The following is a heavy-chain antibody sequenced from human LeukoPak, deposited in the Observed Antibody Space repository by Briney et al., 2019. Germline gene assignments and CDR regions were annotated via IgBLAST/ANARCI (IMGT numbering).Heavy chain of an antibody. CDR3: ARDLGYSALDP. J-gene: IGHJ5*02. CDR2: INPDGSQT. D-gene: IGHD5-24*01. Sequence: GGSLRLSCAASGFTFTSYWMYWVRQAPGKGLEWVALINPDGSQTNYVDSVKGRFTISRDNAENSLYLQMNSLRAEDTAVYYCARDLGYSALDPWGQGTLVTVSS. CDR1: GFTFTSYW. V-gene: IGHV3-7*01.